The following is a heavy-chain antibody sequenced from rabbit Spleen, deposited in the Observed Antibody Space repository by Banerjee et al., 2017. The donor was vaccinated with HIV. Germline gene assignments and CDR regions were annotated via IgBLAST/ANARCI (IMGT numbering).Heavy chain of an antibody. CDR2: IGGGSSDST. V-gene: IGHV1S45*01. CDR3: ARDWGYDGYDL. D-gene: IGHD6-1*01. J-gene: IGHJ4*01. Sequence: QEQLEESGGDLVKPGASLTLTCTASGFSFSGAYMCWVRQAPGKGLEWIACIGGGSSDSTWYANWAKGRFTISRTSSTTVTLQMTSLTAADTATYFCARDWGYDGYDLWGPGTLVTVS. CDR1: GFSFSGAY.